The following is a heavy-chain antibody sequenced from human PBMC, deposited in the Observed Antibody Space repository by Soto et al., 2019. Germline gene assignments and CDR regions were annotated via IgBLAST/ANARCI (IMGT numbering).Heavy chain of an antibody. CDR3: ARGPTDYYDKSGDYCLDY. Sequence: QAQLVQSGAEVNKPGASVMVSCKGSGYSFITYGMSWVRQAPGQGLEWVGWISTYNGNTKYVESLQGRVTMTTDTTTSTAYMELRSLRSDDTAVYYCARGPTDYYDKSGDYCLDYWGQGTLVTVSP. J-gene: IGHJ4*02. V-gene: IGHV1-18*01. CDR1: GYSFITYG. CDR2: ISTYNGNT. D-gene: IGHD3-22*01.